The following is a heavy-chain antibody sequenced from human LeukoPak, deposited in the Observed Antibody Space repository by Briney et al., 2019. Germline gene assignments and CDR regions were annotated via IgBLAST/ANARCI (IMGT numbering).Heavy chain of an antibody. D-gene: IGHD3-22*01. J-gene: IGHJ4*02. CDR3: AREATYYYDSSGYPSFDY. V-gene: IGHV3-7*01. CDR1: GFTFSSYW. Sequence: PGGSLRLSCAASGFTFSSYWMSWVRQAPGKGLEWVANIKKDGSEKYYVDSVKGRFTISRDNAKNSLYLQMNSLRAEDTAVYYCAREATYYYDSSGYPSFDYWGQGTLVTVSS. CDR2: IKKDGSEK.